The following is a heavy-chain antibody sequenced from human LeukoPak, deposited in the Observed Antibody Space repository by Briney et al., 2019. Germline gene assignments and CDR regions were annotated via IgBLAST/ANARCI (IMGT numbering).Heavy chain of an antibody. CDR2: INPSGGST. V-gene: IGHV1-46*01. CDR1: GYTFTSYY. D-gene: IGHD2-2*01. Sequence: GASVEVSCKASGYTFTSYYMHWVRQAPGQGLEWMGIINPSGGSTSYAQKFQGRVTMTRDTSTSTVYMELSSLRSEDTAVYYCARAVCSSTSCPLGPFDYWGQGTLVTVSS. J-gene: IGHJ4*02. CDR3: ARAVCSSTSCPLGPFDY.